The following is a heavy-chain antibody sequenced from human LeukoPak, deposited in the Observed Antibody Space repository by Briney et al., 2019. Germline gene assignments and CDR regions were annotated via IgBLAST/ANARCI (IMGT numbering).Heavy chain of an antibody. CDR2: INHSGST. CDR3: ARVDRPYYYGSGRRNWFDP. J-gene: IGHJ5*02. CDR1: GGSFSGYY. Sequence: PSETLFLTCAVYGGSFSGYYWSWIRQPPGKGLEWIGEINHSGSTNYNPSLKSRVTISVDTSKNQFSLKLSSATAADTAVYYCARVDRPYYYGSGRRNWFDPWGQGTLVTVSS. V-gene: IGHV4-34*01. D-gene: IGHD3-10*01.